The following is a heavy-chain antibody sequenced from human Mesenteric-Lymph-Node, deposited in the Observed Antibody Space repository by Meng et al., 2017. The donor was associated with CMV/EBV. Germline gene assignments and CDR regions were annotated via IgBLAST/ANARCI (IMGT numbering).Heavy chain of an antibody. CDR2: IYRGDNT. Sequence: VHLVESGGGMVQPGGSLTLSCAASGFNVKDKYMSWVRQAPGKGLEWVCIIYRGDNTYYIDSVKDRVTVTRDNSKNTMYLQMNSLRVEDTAVYYCTGDSVSNPNLDYWGQGTLVTVSS. J-gene: IGHJ4*02. CDR3: TGDSVSNPNLDY. V-gene: IGHV3-66*01. D-gene: IGHD3-10*01. CDR1: GFNVKDKY.